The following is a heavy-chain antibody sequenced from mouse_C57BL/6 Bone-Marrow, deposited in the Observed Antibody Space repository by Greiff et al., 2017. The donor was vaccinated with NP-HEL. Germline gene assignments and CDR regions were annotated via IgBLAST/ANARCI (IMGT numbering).Heavy chain of an antibody. J-gene: IGHJ2*01. Sequence: EVQLQPSGPGLVKPSQSLSLTCSVTGYSITSGYYWNWIRQFPGNKLEWMGYISYDGSNNYNPSLKNRISITRDTSKNQFFLKLNSVTTEDTATYYCARGSYYGSKGYWGQGTTLTVSS. D-gene: IGHD1-1*01. V-gene: IGHV3-6*01. CDR2: ISYDGSN. CDR1: GYSITSGYY. CDR3: ARGSYYGSKGY.